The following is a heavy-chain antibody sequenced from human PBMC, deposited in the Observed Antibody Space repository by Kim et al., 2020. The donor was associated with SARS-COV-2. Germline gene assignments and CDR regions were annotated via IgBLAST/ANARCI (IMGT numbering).Heavy chain of an antibody. V-gene: IGHV4-39*01. D-gene: IGHD3-10*01. Sequence: SETLSLICTVSGGSISDTSYFWGWIRQPPGKRLEYIGNVHSTGTTYYNPSLQSRVTISVDTFSGEFSLRLTSVTAADTAVYFCSRHAGHYGRIRVGFDY. J-gene: IGHJ4*01. CDR2: VHSTGTT. CDR1: GGSISDTSYF. CDR3: SRHAGHYGRIRVGFDY.